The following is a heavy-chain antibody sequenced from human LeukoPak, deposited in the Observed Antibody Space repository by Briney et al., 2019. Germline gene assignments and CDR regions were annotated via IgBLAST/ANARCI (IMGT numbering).Heavy chain of an antibody. J-gene: IGHJ4*02. Sequence: SETLSLTCTVSGGSISSSSYYWGWIRQPPGKGLEWIGSIYYSGSTYYNPSLKSRVTISVDTSKNQFSLKLSSVTAADTAVYYCARHPGRVRGYFDYWGQGTLVTVSS. CDR2: IYYSGST. D-gene: IGHD3-10*01. V-gene: IGHV4-39*01. CDR1: GGSISSSSYY. CDR3: ARHPGRVRGYFDY.